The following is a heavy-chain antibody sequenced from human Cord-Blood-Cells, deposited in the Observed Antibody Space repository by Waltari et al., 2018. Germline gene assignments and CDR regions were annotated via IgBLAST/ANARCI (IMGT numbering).Heavy chain of an antibody. CDR1: GGSISSSSYY. CDR2: IYYRGGT. V-gene: IGHV4-39*01. Sequence: QLQLQESGPGLVKPSETLSLTCTVSGGSISSSSYYWGWIRQPPGKGLEWIGSIYYRGGTYYTPTLKRVATISVDTSKNQCSRKLSSVTAADTAVYYGARRAGIAARNWFDPWGQGTLVTVSS. CDR3: ARRAGIAARNWFDP. J-gene: IGHJ5*02. D-gene: IGHD6-6*01.